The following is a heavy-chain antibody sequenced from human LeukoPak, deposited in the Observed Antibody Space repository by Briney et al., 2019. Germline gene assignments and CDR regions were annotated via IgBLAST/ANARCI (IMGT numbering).Heavy chain of an antibody. V-gene: IGHV4-4*07. J-gene: IGHJ5*02. CDR2: IYTSGST. CDR1: GGSISSYY. D-gene: IGHD3-10*01. CDR3: ARDEGSGRFDWFDP. Sequence: SETLSLTCTVSGGSISSYYWSWIRQPAGKRLEWIGRIYTSGSTNYNPSLKSRVTMSVDTSKNQFSLKLSSVTAADTAVYYCARDEGSGRFDWFDPWGQGTLVTVAS.